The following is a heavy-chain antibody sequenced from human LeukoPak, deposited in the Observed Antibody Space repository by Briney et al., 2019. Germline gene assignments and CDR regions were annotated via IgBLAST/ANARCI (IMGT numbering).Heavy chain of an antibody. J-gene: IGHJ4*02. V-gene: IGHV1-58*02. CDR1: GFTFTNSA. CDR3: AAAPIEMQQRGFDY. Sequence: SVKVSCKAYGFTFTNSAMQWVRQARGQRLEWIGWIVVASGNTRYAQKFQERVTITRDMSTSTAYMDLSSLRPEDTAVYYCAAAPIEMQQRGFDYWGQGTLVTVSS. D-gene: IGHD5-24*01. CDR2: IVVASGNT.